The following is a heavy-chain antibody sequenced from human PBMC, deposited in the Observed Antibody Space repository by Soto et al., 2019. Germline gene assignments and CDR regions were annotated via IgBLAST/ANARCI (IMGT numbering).Heavy chain of an antibody. D-gene: IGHD3-9*01. CDR3: ARDSGIPGRYWYFGL. V-gene: IGHV1-2*02. Sequence: QVQLVQSGVEVKKPGASVKVSCTTYGYTFSDYFLHWVRQAPGQGPEWMGFINPKRGGTEYAPKFQGRVTMTRDTSSSTVYMYLSGLTSDDTAIYYCARDSGIPGRYWYFGLWGRGTLVTVSS. J-gene: IGHJ2*01. CDR2: INPKRGGT. CDR1: GYTFSDYF.